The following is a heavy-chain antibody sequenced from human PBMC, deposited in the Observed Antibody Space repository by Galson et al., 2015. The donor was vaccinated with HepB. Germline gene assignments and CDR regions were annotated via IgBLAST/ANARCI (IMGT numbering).Heavy chain of an antibody. J-gene: IGHJ4*02. D-gene: IGHD3-16*01. CDR2: ITGSATYM. Sequence: SLRLSCAASGFTFSTYVMNWVRQAPGKGLEWVSSITGSATYMYYADSVKGRFTISRDNAKNSLYLQMNSLRAEDTAVYFCASEYRNGRGESYYWGQGTQVTVSS. CDR1: GFTFSTYV. V-gene: IGHV3-21*01. CDR3: ASEYRNGRGESYY.